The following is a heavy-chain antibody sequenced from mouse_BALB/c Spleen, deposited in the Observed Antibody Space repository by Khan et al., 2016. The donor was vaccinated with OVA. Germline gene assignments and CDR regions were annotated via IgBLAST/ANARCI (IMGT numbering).Heavy chain of an antibody. CDR3: ARSVTITTVVATDFDY. Sequence: EVQLQESGPGLVKPSQSLSLTCTVTGYSITSDYAWNWIRQFPGNKLEWVGYISYSGRTSYNPSLKSRISITRDTSKNQFFMQFISLTTEDTATYYCARSVTITTVVATDFDYWGQGTTLTVSS. CDR2: ISYSGRT. V-gene: IGHV3-2*02. CDR1: GYSITSDYA. J-gene: IGHJ2*01. D-gene: IGHD1-1*01.